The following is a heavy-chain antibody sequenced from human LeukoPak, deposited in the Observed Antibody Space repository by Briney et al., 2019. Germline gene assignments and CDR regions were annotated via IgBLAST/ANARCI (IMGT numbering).Heavy chain of an antibody. CDR3: ARGKVRDNNWFDP. D-gene: IGHD3-10*01. V-gene: IGHV1-8*01. CDR1: GYSFTSYD. Sequence: AAVKVSCKCSGYSFTSYDINLLRQATGQGLEWMGWMNPNSGNTGYAQKFQGTVTMTRNNSISTAYMELSILRSDDTAVYYCARGKVRDNNWFDPWGQGTLVTVSS. J-gene: IGHJ5*02. CDR2: MNPNSGNT.